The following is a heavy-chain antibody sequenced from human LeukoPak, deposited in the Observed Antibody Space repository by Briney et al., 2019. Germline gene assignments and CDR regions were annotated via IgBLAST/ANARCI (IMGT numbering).Heavy chain of an antibody. Sequence: GGSLRLSCAASGFTFSSYAMHWVRQAPGKGLEWLAVISDDGNNKYYSDSVKGRFTISRDNSKNTLYLQMNSLRAEDTALYYCAKARVLGADLFDYWGQGTLLTVSS. CDR1: GFTFSSYA. CDR2: ISDDGNNK. D-gene: IGHD4/OR15-4a*01. CDR3: AKARVLGADLFDY. J-gene: IGHJ4*02. V-gene: IGHV3-30-3*01.